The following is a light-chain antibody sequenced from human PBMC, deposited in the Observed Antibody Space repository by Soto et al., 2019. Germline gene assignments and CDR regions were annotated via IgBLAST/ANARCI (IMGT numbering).Light chain of an antibody. CDR2: DNN. Sequence: QSVLTQPPSVSAAPGPTVTISCSGSSSNIGNNYVSWYQQLPGTAPKLLIYDNNKRPSGIPDRFSGSKSGTSATLGITGLQTGDEADYYCGTWDSSLSAWVFGGGTKLTVL. CDR3: GTWDSSLSAWV. V-gene: IGLV1-51*01. J-gene: IGLJ3*02. CDR1: SSNIGNNY.